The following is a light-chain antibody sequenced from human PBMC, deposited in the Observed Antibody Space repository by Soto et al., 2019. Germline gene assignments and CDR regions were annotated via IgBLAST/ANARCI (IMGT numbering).Light chain of an antibody. CDR2: GSS. J-gene: IGKJ2*01. V-gene: IGKV3-20*01. Sequence: EIVLTQSPGTLSLSPRERSTLSCRASQRVSNNYISWYQQKPGQAPRLLIFGSSDRATGIPDRFSGSGSGKDFTLTIRRLETEEFAVYYCHQYGSSPPYTFGQGNNLE. CDR3: HQYGSSPPYT. CDR1: QRVSNNY.